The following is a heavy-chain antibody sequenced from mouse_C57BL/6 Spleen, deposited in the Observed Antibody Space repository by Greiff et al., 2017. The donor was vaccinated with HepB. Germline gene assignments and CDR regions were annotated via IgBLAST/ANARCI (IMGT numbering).Heavy chain of an antibody. Sequence: EVKLQESGGGLVQPGGSLSLSCAASGFTFTDYYMSWVRQPPGKALEWLGCIRTKANGYTTAYSASGKGRFTNSRDNSQSILYLQMNALRAEDSATYYCARYKTTVVPFAYWGQGTLVTVSA. D-gene: IGHD1-1*01. CDR2: IRTKANGYTT. J-gene: IGHJ3*01. V-gene: IGHV7-3*01. CDR1: GFTFTDYY. CDR3: ARYKTTVVPFAY.